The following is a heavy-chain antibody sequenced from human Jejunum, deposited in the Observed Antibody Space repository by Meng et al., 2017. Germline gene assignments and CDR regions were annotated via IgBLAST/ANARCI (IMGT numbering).Heavy chain of an antibody. CDR3: AKDTGALAFCTDGSCKPFDS. D-gene: IGHD2-15*01. CDR2: VSWGGGSI. V-gene: IGHV3-9*01. CDR1: GFAFNDYA. Sequence: GGSLRLSCLASGFAFNDYAMHWVRQVPGKGLEWVSGVSWGGGSIGYLDSVQGRFTISRDNAKNSLFLQMNNLRTEDTALYSCAKDTGALAFCTDGSCKPFDSWGRGTLVTVSS. J-gene: IGHJ4*02.